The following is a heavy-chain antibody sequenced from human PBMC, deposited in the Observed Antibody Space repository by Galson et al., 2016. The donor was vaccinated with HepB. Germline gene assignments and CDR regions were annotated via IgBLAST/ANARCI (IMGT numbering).Heavy chain of an antibody. Sequence: SLRLSCAASGFTFSNAWMTWVRQAPGKGLEWVGRIKSKKDGGTTDYAAPVKDRITISRDDSKNTVYLHMSNLRTDDTAVYYCTTDSHYSRTYCPPAPNYYYGLDIWGQGTTVTVSS. J-gene: IGHJ6*02. CDR1: GFTFSNAW. CDR3: TTDSHYSRTYCPPAPNYYYGLDI. D-gene: IGHD1-26*01. CDR2: IKSKKDGGTT. V-gene: IGHV3-15*01.